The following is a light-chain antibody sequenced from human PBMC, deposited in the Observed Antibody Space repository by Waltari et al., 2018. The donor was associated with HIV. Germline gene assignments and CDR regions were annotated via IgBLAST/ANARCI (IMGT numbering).Light chain of an antibody. V-gene: IGKV1-39*01. Sequence: DIQLTQSPPSLSASVGDRVTITCRASENINNHLNWYQHKPGKAPDLLIYGSSTLQSGVPSRFSGGGSGTIFTLTIGSLQPEDFATYYCQHSGSSLRTFGQGTKVDMK. CDR3: QHSGSSLRT. CDR2: GSS. CDR1: ENINNH. J-gene: IGKJ1*01.